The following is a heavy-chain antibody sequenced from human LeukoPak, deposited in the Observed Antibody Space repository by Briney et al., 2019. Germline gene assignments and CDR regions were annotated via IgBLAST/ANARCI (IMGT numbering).Heavy chain of an antibody. CDR3: AKGLRRGYSYGSTNYYYGMDV. CDR2: INGSGGST. J-gene: IGHJ6*02. D-gene: IGHD5-18*01. V-gene: IGHV3-23*01. Sequence: GGSLRLSCAASGFTFSSYAMSWVRQAPGQGLEWISAINGSGGSTYYADSVKGRFTISRDNSKNTLYLQMNSLRAEDTAVYYCAKGLRRGYSYGSTNYYYGMDVWGQGTTVTVSS. CDR1: GFTFSSYA.